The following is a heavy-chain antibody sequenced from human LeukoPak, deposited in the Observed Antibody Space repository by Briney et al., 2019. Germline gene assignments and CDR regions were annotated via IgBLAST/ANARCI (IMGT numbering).Heavy chain of an antibody. Sequence: ASVKVSCKASGGTFSGSAISWVRQAPGQGLEWMGGVIPIFGTANYAQKFQGRVTITADESTSTAYMELNSLRSEDSAVYYCARAIVAVTTPNGAFDIWGQGTIVTVSS. D-gene: IGHD4-11*01. CDR1: GGTFSGSA. CDR3: ARAIVAVTTPNGAFDI. CDR2: VIPIFGTA. V-gene: IGHV1-69*13. J-gene: IGHJ3*02.